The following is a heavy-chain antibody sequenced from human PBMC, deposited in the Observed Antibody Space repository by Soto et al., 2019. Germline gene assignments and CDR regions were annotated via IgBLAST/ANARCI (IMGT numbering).Heavy chain of an antibody. J-gene: IGHJ6*02. Sequence: QVQLVQSGAEVKKPGSSVKVSCKASGGTFSSYTISWVRQAPGQGLEWMGRIIPILGIANYAQKFQGRVKVAQDKLTSPAYMRLSSLRSEDTAVYYFARFRVSYGMDVWGQGTPVTVSS. CDR2: IIPILGIA. CDR3: ARFRVSYGMDV. CDR1: GGTFSSYT. V-gene: IGHV1-69*02. D-gene: IGHD3-10*01.